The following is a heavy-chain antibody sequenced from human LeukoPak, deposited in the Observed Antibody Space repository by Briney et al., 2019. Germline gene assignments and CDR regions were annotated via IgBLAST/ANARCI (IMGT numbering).Heavy chain of an antibody. CDR2: TSYDGTIK. V-gene: IGHV3-30-3*01. Sequence: QPGGSLRLSCATSGFDFYDYPMHWVRQAPGKGLEWLAVTSYDGTIKYNVDSVRGRFTISRDNPKNSLYLQMNSLRAEDTALYYCARGFDYDSRGYFRSVDYWGQGTLVTVSS. CDR1: GFDFYDYP. D-gene: IGHD3-22*01. J-gene: IGHJ4*02. CDR3: ARGFDYDSRGYFRSVDY.